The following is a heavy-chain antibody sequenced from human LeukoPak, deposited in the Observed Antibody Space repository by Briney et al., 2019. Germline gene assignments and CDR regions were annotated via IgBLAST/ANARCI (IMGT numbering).Heavy chain of an antibody. CDR3: ARGYYDSSGYQASDI. J-gene: IGHJ3*02. CDR2: IWYDRSDE. Sequence: GRSLRLSCAASGFSFSSCGMHWVRQAPGKGLEWVAFIWYDRSDEYYADSVKGRFTISRDNSKNTLYLQMNSLRAEDTAVYYCARGYYDSSGYQASDIWGQGTMVTVSS. D-gene: IGHD3-22*01. V-gene: IGHV3-33*01. CDR1: GFSFSSCG.